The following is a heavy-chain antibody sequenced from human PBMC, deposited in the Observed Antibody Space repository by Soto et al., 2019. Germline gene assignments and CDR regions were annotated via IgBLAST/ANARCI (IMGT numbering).Heavy chain of an antibody. J-gene: IGHJ4*02. Sequence: GGSLRLSCACSGFAFSSYCMSWVRQAPGKGLEWVSALNPGGDSTYYADSVKGRFTISRDNSENILYLQMNSLRAEDTAVYYCADVDPGYCNTYSCQDFAHWGQGTLVTVSS. CDR2: LNPGGDST. V-gene: IGHV3-23*01. D-gene: IGHD2-15*01. CDR1: GFAFSSYC. CDR3: ADVDPGYCNTYSCQDFAH.